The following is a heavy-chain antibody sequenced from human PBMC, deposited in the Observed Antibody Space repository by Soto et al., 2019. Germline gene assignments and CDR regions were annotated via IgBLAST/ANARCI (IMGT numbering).Heavy chain of an antibody. CDR2: ISSSSSYI. D-gene: IGHD6-13*01. J-gene: IGHJ4*02. Sequence: PGGSLRLSCAASGFTFSSYSMNWVRQAPGKGLEWVSSISSSSSYIYSADSVKGRFTISRDNAKKSLYLQMNSLRAEDTAVYYCARDRAAAGNFDYWGQGNLVTVSS. CDR1: GFTFSSYS. CDR3: ARDRAAAGNFDY. V-gene: IGHV3-21*01.